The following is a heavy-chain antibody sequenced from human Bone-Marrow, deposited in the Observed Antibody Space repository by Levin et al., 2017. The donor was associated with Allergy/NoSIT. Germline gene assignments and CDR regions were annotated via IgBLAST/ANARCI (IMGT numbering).Heavy chain of an antibody. CDR3: ARHSRYSSGWYDY. CDR1: GGSISSSSYY. J-gene: IGHJ4*02. Sequence: SQTLSLTCTVSGGSISSSSYYWGWIRQPPGKGLEWIGSIYYSGSTYYNPSHKSRVTISVDTSKNQFSLKLSSVTAADTAVYYCARHSRYSSGWYDYWGQGTLVTVSS. CDR2: IYYSGST. V-gene: IGHV4-39*01. D-gene: IGHD6-19*01.